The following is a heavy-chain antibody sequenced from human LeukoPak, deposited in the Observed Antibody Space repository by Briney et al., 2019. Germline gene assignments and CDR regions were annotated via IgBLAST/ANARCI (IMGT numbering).Heavy chain of an antibody. CDR2: IYTSEST. D-gene: IGHD2-15*01. V-gene: IGHV4-61*02. CDR1: GDSISSGSYY. Sequence: SETLSLTCTVSGDSISSGSYYWSWIRQPAGTGLEWIGRIYTSESTNYNPSLKSRVTISADTSKNQFSLKLTSVTAADTAVYYCARFPGSAEYRHYYYMDVWGKGTTVTVSS. CDR3: ARFPGSAEYRHYYYMDV. J-gene: IGHJ6*03.